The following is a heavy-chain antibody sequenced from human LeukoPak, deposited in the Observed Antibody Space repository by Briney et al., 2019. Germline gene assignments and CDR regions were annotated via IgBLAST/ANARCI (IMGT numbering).Heavy chain of an antibody. CDR2: INPSGGST. CDR3: ARDLEAAVAGTHLDY. V-gene: IGHV1-46*01. D-gene: IGHD6-19*01. J-gene: IGHJ4*02. Sequence: ASVKVSCKASGYTFTSYYMHWVRQAPGQGLEWMGIINPSGGSTSYAQKFQGRVTMTRDTSTSTVYMELSSLRSEDTAVYYCARDLEAAVAGTHLDYWGQGTLVTVSS. CDR1: GYTFTSYY.